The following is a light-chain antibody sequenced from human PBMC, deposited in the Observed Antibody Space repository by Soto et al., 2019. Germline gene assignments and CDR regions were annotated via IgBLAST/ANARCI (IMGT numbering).Light chain of an antibody. CDR1: SSNIGAGYD. CDR3: SSYTISRTYV. Sequence: QSVLTQTPSVSGAPGQKITMSCTGSSSNIGAGYDVHWYQQVPGAAPRLLIYGDNSRPSGVPDRFSASKSGASASLAITGLQGEDEADYYCSSYTISRTYVFGTGTKLTVL. CDR2: GDN. V-gene: IGLV1-40*01. J-gene: IGLJ1*01.